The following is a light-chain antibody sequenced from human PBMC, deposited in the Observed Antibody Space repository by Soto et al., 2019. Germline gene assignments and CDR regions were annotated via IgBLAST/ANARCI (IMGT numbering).Light chain of an antibody. CDR2: KAS. J-gene: IGKJ1*01. CDR1: QTIGNW. V-gene: IGKV1-5*03. CDR3: QQYNGT. Sequence: DIQMTQSPSTLSASVGDRVTITCRASQTIGNWLAWYQQKAGKAPKLLIYKASSLEGGVPSRFSGSRAGTEFTLTISSLQPDDFATYYCQQYNGTFGQGTKVEIK.